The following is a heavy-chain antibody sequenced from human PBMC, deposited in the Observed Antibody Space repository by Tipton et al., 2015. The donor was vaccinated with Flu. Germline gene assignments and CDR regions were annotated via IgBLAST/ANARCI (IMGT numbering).Heavy chain of an antibody. CDR3: ARDSAAHYGMDV. V-gene: IGHV4-61*02. D-gene: IGHD6-13*01. CDR1: GGSISSGSYY. J-gene: IGHJ6*02. Sequence: TLSLTCTVPGGSISSGSYYWSWIRQPAGKGLEWIGRIYTSGSTNYNPSLKSRVTISVDTSKNRFSLKLSSVTAADTAVYYCARDSAAHYGMDVWGQGTTVTVSS. CDR2: IYTSGST.